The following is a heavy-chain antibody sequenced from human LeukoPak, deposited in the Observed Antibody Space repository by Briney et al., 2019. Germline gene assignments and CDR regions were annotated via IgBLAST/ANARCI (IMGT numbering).Heavy chain of an antibody. CDR1: GFTFSSYS. V-gene: IGHV3-74*01. J-gene: IGHJ4*02. Sequence: LSLTCAASGFTFSSYSMNWVRQAPGKGLEWVSRITADGSSTTYADSVKGRFTISRDNAKNTLYLQMNSLRAEDTAVYYCAIATWDYWGQGTLVTVSS. CDR2: ITADGSST. CDR3: AIATWDY.